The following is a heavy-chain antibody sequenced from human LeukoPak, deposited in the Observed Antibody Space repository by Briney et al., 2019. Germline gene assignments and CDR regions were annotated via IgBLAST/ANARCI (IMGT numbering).Heavy chain of an antibody. D-gene: IGHD4-17*01. J-gene: IGHJ2*01. V-gene: IGHV3-30*18. CDR2: ISYDGSNK. CDR3: AKPDGDSSYWYFDL. CDR1: GFTFSSYG. Sequence: GGSLRLSCAASGFTFSSYGMHWVRQTPGKGLEWVAVISYDGSNKYYADSVKGRFTISRDNSKNTLYLQMNSLRAEDTAVYYCAKPDGDSSYWYFDLWGRGTLVTVSS.